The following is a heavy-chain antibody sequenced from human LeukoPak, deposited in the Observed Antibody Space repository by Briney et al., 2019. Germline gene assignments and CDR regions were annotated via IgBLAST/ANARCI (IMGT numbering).Heavy chain of an antibody. V-gene: IGHV3-30*18. Sequence: GGSLRLSCAASGFTFSSYGMHWVRQAPGKGLEWVAVISYDGSNKYYADSVKGRFTISRDNSKNTLYLQMNSLRAEDTAVYYCAKGINSWYWDSWGQGTLVTVSS. CDR2: ISYDGSNK. CDR3: AKGINSWYWDS. D-gene: IGHD6-13*01. J-gene: IGHJ4*02. CDR1: GFTFSSYG.